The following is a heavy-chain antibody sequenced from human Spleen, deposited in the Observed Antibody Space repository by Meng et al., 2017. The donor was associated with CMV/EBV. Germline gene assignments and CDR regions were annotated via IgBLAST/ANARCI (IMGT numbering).Heavy chain of an antibody. CDR2: TVYGGSL. Sequence: TVSGVSVSSGNYPWNWIRQPPGKGLEWIGQTVYGGSLKYNPSLESRLSISIDTSKNQFSLNLNSVTAADTAVYYCAGLIVGNGGRGHWGQGTLVTVSS. CDR3: AGLIVGNGGRGH. CDR1: GVSVSSGNYP. V-gene: IGHV4-61*01. D-gene: IGHD2/OR15-2a*01. J-gene: IGHJ4*02.